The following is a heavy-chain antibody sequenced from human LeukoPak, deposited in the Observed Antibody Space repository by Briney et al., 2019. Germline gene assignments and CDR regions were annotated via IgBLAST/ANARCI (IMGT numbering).Heavy chain of an antibody. CDR3: ARHTLIAASSFDY. V-gene: IGHV4-59*08. Sequence: PETLSLTCTVSGGSITGYYWSWIRQPPGKGLEWIGYIYYSGSTNYNPSLKSRVTISVDTSKNQFSLKLSSVTAADTAVYYCARHTLIAASSFDYWGQGTLVTVCS. CDR2: IYYSGST. CDR1: GGSITGYY. D-gene: IGHD3-22*01. J-gene: IGHJ4*02.